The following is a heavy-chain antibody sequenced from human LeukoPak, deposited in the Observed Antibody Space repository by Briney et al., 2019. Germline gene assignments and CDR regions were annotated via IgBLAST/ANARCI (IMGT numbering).Heavy chain of an antibody. J-gene: IGHJ6*04. V-gene: IGHV3-21*01. CDR3: AELGITMIGGV. D-gene: IGHD3-10*02. Sequence: AGGSLRLSCAASGFTFSSYAMNWVRQAPGKGLEWVSSISSSSSYIYYADSVKGRFTISRDNAKNSLYLQMNSLRAEDTAVYYCAELGITMIGGVWGKGTTVTISS. CDR1: GFTFSSYA. CDR2: ISSSSSYI.